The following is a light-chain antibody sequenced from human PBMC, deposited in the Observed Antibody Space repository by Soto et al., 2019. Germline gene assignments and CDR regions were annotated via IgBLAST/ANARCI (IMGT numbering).Light chain of an antibody. CDR2: EAT. J-gene: IGLJ2*01. V-gene: IGLV2-14*01. Sequence: QSALTQPPSVSGSPGQSITVSCTGTSSDIGASNFVSWYQHLPGRAPKVIIFEATNRPSGVSDRFSGSKAGITASLTITGLRSDDEADYYCATWDDDLYTPIIGGGTKLTVL. CDR3: ATWDDDLYTPI. CDR1: SSDIGASNF.